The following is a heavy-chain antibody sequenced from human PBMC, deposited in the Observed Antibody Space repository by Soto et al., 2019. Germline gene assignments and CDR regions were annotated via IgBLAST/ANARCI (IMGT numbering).Heavy chain of an antibody. CDR1: GGSISSGGYY. J-gene: IGHJ5*02. Sequence: QVQLQESGPGLVKPSQTLSLTCTVSGGSISSGGYYWSWIRQHPGKGLEWIGYIYYSGSTYYNPSLKSRVTISVDTSKNQFSLKLSSVTAADTAVYYCAREATDYTVTTWGGYRWFDPWGQGTLVTVSS. V-gene: IGHV4-31*03. CDR3: AREATDYTVTTWGGYRWFDP. CDR2: IYYSGST. D-gene: IGHD4-17*01.